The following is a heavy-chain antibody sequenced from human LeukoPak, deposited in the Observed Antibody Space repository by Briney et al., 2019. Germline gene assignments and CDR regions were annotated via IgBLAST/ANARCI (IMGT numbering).Heavy chain of an antibody. J-gene: IGHJ4*01. D-gene: IGHD2-2*01. V-gene: IGHV4-59*08. Sequence: PSETLSLTCSVSDGSMGTYYWGWIRQPPGKRLAWIGYIYYSGSTTYNPSLKSRVTVSVDTSKNQFSLKLTSMTAADTAVYYCARGRLGRQHASFFDSWGHGTLVTVSS. CDR2: IYYSGST. CDR1: DGSMGTYY. CDR3: ARGRLGRQHASFFDS.